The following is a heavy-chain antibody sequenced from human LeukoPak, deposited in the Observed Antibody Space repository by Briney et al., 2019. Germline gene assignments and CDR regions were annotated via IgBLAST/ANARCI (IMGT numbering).Heavy chain of an antibody. CDR2: IYGGGTT. D-gene: IGHD6-19*01. J-gene: IGHJ4*02. V-gene: IGHV3-53*01. CDR1: GFTVSNSF. CDR3: AKDNRRHYTSGPNPDSLH. Sequence: GGSLRLSCAASGFTVSNSFMSWVRQAPGKGLEWVSAIYGGGTTHYSDSVKGRFSISRDNSKNTLYLQMNSLRVEDTAFYYCAKDNRRHYTSGPNPDSLHWGQGALVTVSS.